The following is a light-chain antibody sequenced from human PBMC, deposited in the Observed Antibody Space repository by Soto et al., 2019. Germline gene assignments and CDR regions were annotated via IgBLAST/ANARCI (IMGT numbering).Light chain of an antibody. V-gene: IGLV2-14*01. Sequence: QSALTQPASVSGSPGQSITISCTGTNSDIGAYNYVSWYQQHPGKAPKLMIYEVSNRPSGVSNRFSGSKSGNTASLTISGLQAEDEADYYCSSYTSSSNSYVFGTGTKLTVL. CDR1: NSDIGAYNY. CDR2: EVS. J-gene: IGLJ1*01. CDR3: SSYTSSSNSYV.